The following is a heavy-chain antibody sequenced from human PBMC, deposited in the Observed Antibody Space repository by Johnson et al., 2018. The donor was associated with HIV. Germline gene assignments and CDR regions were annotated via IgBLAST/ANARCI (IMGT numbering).Heavy chain of an antibody. CDR1: GFSFGDYY. CDR2: ISSDGSTI. CDR3: TGRDLLRAFDI. J-gene: IGHJ3*02. V-gene: IGHV3-11*04. D-gene: IGHD2-15*01. Sequence: QVQLVESGGGLVKPGGSLRLSCAASGFSFGDYYMSWIRQAPGKGLEWISYISSDGSTIDYADSVKGRFTISRDNGNNSLYLQMNSLRAEDAAVYYCTGRDLLRAFDIWGQGTKVTVSS.